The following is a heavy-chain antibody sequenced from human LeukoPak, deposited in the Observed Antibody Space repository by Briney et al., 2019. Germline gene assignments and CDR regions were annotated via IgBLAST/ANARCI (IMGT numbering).Heavy chain of an antibody. D-gene: IGHD1-1*01. CDR1: GGTFSSYA. V-gene: IGHV1-69*05. Sequence: GASVKVSCKASGGTFSSYAISWVRQAPGQGLEWMAGIIPIFGTANYAQKFQGRVTITTDESTSTAYMELSSLRSEDTAVYYCAREIDAVETTDAFDIRGQGTMVTVSS. CDR3: AREIDAVETTDAFDI. CDR2: IIPIFGTA. J-gene: IGHJ3*02.